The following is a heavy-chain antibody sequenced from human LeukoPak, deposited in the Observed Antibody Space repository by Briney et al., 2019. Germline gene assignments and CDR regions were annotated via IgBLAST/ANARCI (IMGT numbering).Heavy chain of an antibody. CDR3: ARVGDKGYFDY. J-gene: IGHJ4*02. Sequence: GGTLRLSCAASGFTFSSYGMSWVRQAPGKGLEWVSAISGSGGSTYYADSVKGRFTISRDNSKNTLYLQMNSLRAEDTAVYYCARVGDKGYFDYWGQGTLVTVSS. CDR1: GFTFSSYG. CDR2: ISGSGGST. D-gene: IGHD1-26*01. V-gene: IGHV3-23*01.